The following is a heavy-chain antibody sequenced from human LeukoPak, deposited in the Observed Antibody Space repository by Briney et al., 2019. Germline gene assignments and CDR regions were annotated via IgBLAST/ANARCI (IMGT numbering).Heavy chain of an antibody. CDR3: ARDKPHATVTTIFDY. CDR1: GGSISSGSYY. CDR2: IYTSGST. D-gene: IGHD4-17*01. V-gene: IGHV4-61*02. Sequence: SETLSLTCTVSGGSISSGSYYWSWIRQPAGKGLEWIGRIYTSGSTNYNPSLKSRVTISVDTSKNQFSLKLSSVTAADTAVYYCARDKPHATVTTIFDYWGQGTLVTVSS. J-gene: IGHJ4*02.